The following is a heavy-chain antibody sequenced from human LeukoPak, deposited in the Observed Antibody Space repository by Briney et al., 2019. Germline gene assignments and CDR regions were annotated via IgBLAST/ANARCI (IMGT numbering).Heavy chain of an antibody. CDR3: ARDGYSSSFYYYYYGMDV. CDR1: GYTFTSYY. J-gene: IGHJ6*02. D-gene: IGHD6-13*01. Sequence: ASVKVSCKASGYTFTSYYMHWVRQAPGQGLEWMGIINPSGGSTSYARKFQGRVTMTRDTSTSTVYMELSSLRSEDTAVYYCARDGYSSSFYYYYYGMDVWGQGTTVTVSS. V-gene: IGHV1-46*03. CDR2: INPSGGST.